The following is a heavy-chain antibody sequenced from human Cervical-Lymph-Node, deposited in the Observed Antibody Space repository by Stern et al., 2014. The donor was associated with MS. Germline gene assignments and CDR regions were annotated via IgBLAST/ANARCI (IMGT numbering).Heavy chain of an antibody. J-gene: IGHJ4*02. V-gene: IGHV1-18*01. Sequence: QVQLVESGAEVKKPGASVTVSCRASGYTFTNYGISWVRQAPGQGLEWMGWISTYNGDTNYAQKFQGRVTMTTDTSTSTAYMELRSLRSADTAVYYCARGIFSGSPVVDWGQGTLVTVSS. CDR2: ISTYNGDT. D-gene: IGHD1-26*01. CDR1: GYTFTNYG. CDR3: ARGIFSGSPVVD.